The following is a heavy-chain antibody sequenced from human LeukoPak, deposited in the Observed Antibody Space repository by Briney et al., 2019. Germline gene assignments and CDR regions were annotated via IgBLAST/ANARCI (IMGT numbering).Heavy chain of an antibody. J-gene: IGHJ6*03. CDR2: IKQDGSEK. Sequence: GGSLRLSCAASGFTFSSYWMSWVRQAPGKGLEWVANIKQDGSEKYYVDSVKGRFTISRANAKNSLYLQMNSLRAEDTAVYYCARDQLTPEYYYYYYMDVWGKGTTVTVSS. CDR3: ARDQLTPEYYYYYYMDV. D-gene: IGHD5-24*01. V-gene: IGHV3-7*01. CDR1: GFTFSSYW.